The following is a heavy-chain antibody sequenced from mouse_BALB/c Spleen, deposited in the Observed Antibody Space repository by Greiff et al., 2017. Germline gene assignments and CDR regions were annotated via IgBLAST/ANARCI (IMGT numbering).Heavy chain of an antibody. D-gene: IGHD2-4*01. Sequence: QVQLKESGAELVRPGSSVKISCKASGYAFSSYWMNWVKQRPGQGLEWIGQIYPGDGDTNYNGKFKGKATLTADKSSSTAYMQLSSLTSEDSAVYFCARDDYDGAYWGQGTLVTVSA. CDR1: GYAFSSYW. J-gene: IGHJ3*01. CDR2: IYPGDGDT. V-gene: IGHV1-80*01. CDR3: ARDDYDGAY.